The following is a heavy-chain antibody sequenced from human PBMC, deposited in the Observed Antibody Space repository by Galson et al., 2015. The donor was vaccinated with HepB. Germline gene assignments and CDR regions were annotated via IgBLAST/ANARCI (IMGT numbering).Heavy chain of an antibody. CDR2: IVVGSGNT. D-gene: IGHD2-8*01. CDR1: GFTFTSSA. Sequence: SLKVSCKASGFTFTSSAMQWVRQARGQRLGGIGWIVVGSGNTNYAQKFQERVTITRDMSTSTAYMELSSLRSEDTAVYYCAADDRYCTNGVCYSGGLDYWGQGTLVTVSS. J-gene: IGHJ4*02. V-gene: IGHV1-58*02. CDR3: AADDRYCTNGVCYSGGLDY.